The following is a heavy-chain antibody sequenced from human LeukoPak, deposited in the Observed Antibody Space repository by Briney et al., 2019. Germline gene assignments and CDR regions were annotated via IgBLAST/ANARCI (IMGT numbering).Heavy chain of an antibody. CDR3: ARQNDFRLDY. CDR1: GYTFSSYW. Sequence: GGSLKISCKGAGYTFSSYWIGWVRQMPGKGLEWMGIIYPGDSDTRYSPSLQGQVTISVDTSIGTAYLQWSSLKASDTAIYYCARQNDFRLDYWGQGTLVTLSS. D-gene: IGHD3-3*01. V-gene: IGHV5-51*01. CDR2: IYPGDSDT. J-gene: IGHJ4*02.